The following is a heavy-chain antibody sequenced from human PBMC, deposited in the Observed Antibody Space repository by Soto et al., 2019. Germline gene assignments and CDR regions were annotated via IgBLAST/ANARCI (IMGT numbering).Heavy chain of an antibody. CDR3: ARDAPLYCSGGSCYSTGTRYYGMDV. J-gene: IGHJ6*02. CDR1: GFTFSSYS. CDR2: ISSSSSYI. Sequence: GGSLRLSCAASGFTFSSYSMNWVRQAPGKGLEWVSSISSSSSYIYYADSVKGRFTISRDNAKNSLYLQMNSLRAEDTAVYYCARDAPLYCSGGSCYSTGTRYYGMDVWGQGTTVTVSS. V-gene: IGHV3-21*01. D-gene: IGHD2-15*01.